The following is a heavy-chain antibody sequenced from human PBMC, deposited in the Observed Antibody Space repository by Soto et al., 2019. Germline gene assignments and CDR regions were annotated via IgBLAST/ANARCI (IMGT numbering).Heavy chain of an antibody. CDR2: IYYSGST. CDR3: ARGCSGGSCYSVDYYGMDV. J-gene: IGHJ6*02. D-gene: IGHD2-15*01. CDR1: GGSISSYY. V-gene: IGHV4-59*01. Sequence: LSLTCTVSGGSISSYYWSWIRQPPGKGLEWIGYIYYSGSTNYNPSLKSRVTISVDTSKNQFSLKLSSVTAADTAVYYCARGCSGGSCYSVDYYGMDVWGQGTTVTVSS.